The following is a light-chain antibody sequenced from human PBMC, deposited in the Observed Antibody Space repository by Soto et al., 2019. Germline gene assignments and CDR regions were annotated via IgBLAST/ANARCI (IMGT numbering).Light chain of an antibody. V-gene: IGKV3-20*01. Sequence: EIVLTQSPGTLSLSPGERATLSCRASQTINSRDLAWYQQRPGQAPRLLIYDTSKRATGIPDRFSGSVSGTDFTLSISRVEPEDFAVFYCQQYGTSEIIFGQGTRLEIK. CDR1: QTINSRD. CDR2: DTS. CDR3: QQYGTSEII. J-gene: IGKJ5*01.